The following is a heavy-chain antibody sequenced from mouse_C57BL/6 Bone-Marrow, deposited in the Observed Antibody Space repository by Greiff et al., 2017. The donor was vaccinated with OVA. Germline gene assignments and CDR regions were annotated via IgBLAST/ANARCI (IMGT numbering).Heavy chain of an antibody. Sequence: QVQLKQPGAELVMPGASVKLSCKASGYTFTSYWMHWVKQRPGQGLEWIGEIDPSDSYTNYNQKFKGKSTLTVDKSSSTAYMQLSSLTSEDSAVYYCARYSNYDYFDYWGQGTTLTVSS. D-gene: IGHD2-5*01. CDR3: ARYSNYDYFDY. CDR1: GYTFTSYW. CDR2: IDPSDSYT. J-gene: IGHJ2*01. V-gene: IGHV1-69*01.